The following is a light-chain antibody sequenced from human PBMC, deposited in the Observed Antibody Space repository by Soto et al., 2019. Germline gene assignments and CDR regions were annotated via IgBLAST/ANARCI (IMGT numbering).Light chain of an antibody. J-gene: IGKJ1*01. CDR2: GAS. CDR3: HQFATARS. Sequence: EIVLTQSPGTLSLSPGQRATLSCRASQSLSSSFLAWYQQKPGQAPRLLIYGASSRAAGIPDRFSGSGSGTDFTLTISSLEPEDFAVYYCHQFATARSFGQGTMVDMK. CDR1: QSLSSSF. V-gene: IGKV3-20*01.